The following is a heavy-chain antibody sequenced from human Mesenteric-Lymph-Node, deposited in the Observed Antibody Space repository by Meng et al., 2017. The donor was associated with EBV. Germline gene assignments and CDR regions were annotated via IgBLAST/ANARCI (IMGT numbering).Heavy chain of an antibody. CDR2: ISDSGSTV. CDR1: GFTFSDYN. D-gene: IGHD3-16*01. Sequence: GGGLVKVGGSLGLSCAAPGFTFSDYNMSWIRQAPGKGLEWISYISDSGSTVYYADSVKGRFTISRDNARDTLYLQMNSLRAEDTAVYYCAGHYDYISPWGQGTLVTVSS. V-gene: IGHV3-11*01. J-gene: IGHJ4*02. CDR3: AGHYDYISP.